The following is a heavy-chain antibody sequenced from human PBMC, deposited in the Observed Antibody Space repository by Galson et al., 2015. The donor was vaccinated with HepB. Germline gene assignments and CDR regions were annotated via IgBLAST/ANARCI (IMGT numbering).Heavy chain of an antibody. CDR3: GRGGFGVNWFDP. V-gene: IGHV1-69*02. Sequence: SVKVSCKASGGTFSSYTLHWVRQAPGQGLEWMGRIIPILGIANYAQKFQGRVTITADKSTGTAYMELSSLKAEDTAGYYCGRGGFGVNWFDPWGQGTLVTVSS. CDR1: GGTFSSYT. CDR2: IIPILGIA. J-gene: IGHJ5*02. D-gene: IGHD3-10*01.